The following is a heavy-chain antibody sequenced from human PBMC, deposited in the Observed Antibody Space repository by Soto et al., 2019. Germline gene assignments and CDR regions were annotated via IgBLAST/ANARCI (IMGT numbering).Heavy chain of an antibody. CDR2: ISSGGSYI. CDR1: FTFSMYS. D-gene: IGHD1-26*01. Sequence: EVQVVESGGGLVQPGGSLRLSCSFTFSMYSMNWVRQAPGKGLEWVASISSGGSYIKYADSVKGRFTISRDNAKNSVSLQMNSLRVDDTAVYFCTRDQGGSDDSWFDPWCQGTLVTVSS. V-gene: IGHV3-21*01. J-gene: IGHJ5*02. CDR3: TRDQGGSDDSWFDP.